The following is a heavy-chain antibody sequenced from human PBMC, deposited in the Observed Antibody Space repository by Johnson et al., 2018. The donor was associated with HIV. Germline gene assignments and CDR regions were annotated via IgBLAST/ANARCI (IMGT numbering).Heavy chain of an antibody. D-gene: IGHD6-13*01. CDR1: AFSTNW. CDR2: INSDGRST. Sequence: AFSTNWMHWVRQAPGKGLVWVSRINSDGRSTSYADSVKGRFTISRDNAKNTLYLQMDNLGAEDTAVYYCARSEYSSSWSNAFDVWGQGTMVTVSS. J-gene: IGHJ3*01. V-gene: IGHV3-74*01. CDR3: ARSEYSSSWSNAFDV.